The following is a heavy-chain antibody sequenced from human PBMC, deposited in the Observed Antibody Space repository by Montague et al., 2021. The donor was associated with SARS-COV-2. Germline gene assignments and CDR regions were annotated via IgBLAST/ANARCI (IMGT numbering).Heavy chain of an antibody. J-gene: IGHJ4*02. CDR3: ARGGWGTPGTGRLFDY. D-gene: IGHD3-10*01. V-gene: IGHV6-1*01. Sequence: CAISGDSVSSNSAAWNWIRQSPSRGLEWLGRIYYRSKWYNDYAVSVKSRITINPDTSKNQFSLQLNSVTPEDTAVYYCARGGWGTPGTGRLFDYWGQGTLVTVSS. CDR1: GDSVSSNSAA. CDR2: IYYRSKWYN.